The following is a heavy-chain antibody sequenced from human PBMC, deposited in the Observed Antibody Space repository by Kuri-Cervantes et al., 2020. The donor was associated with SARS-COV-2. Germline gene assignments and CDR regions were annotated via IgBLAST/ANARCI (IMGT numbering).Heavy chain of an antibody. J-gene: IGHJ5*02. Sequence: ASVKVSCKASGYSFNTYGITWVRQAPGQGLEWMGWISAYNDYTDYAQKVQDRVTMTTDTSTSTAYMELRSLRSDDTAVYYCARDSGNCSSTSCYREQGWLDPWGQGTLVTVSS. CDR2: ISAYNDYT. D-gene: IGHD2-2*02. CDR1: GYSFNTYG. V-gene: IGHV1-18*04. CDR3: ARDSGNCSSTSCYREQGWLDP.